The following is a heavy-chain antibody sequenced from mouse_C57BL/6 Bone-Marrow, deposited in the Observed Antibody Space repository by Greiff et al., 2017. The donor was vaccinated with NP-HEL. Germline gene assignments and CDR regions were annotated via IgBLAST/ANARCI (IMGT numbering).Heavy chain of an antibody. V-gene: IGHV1-69*01. CDR2: IDPSDSYT. D-gene: IGHD4-1*01. CDR3: ARKLGRDGYFDY. Sequence: QVQLQQPGAELVMPGASVKLSCKASGYTFTRYWMHWVKQRPGQGLEWIGEIDPSDSYTNYHQKFKGQSTLTVDKSSSTAYMQLSSLTSEDSAVYDCARKLGRDGYFDYWGQGTTLTVSS. CDR1: GYTFTRYW. J-gene: IGHJ2*01.